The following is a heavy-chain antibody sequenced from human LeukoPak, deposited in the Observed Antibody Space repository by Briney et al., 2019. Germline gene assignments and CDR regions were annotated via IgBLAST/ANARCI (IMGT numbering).Heavy chain of an antibody. D-gene: IGHD5-24*01. V-gene: IGHV3-30*04. CDR2: ISYDGSNK. CDR1: GFTFSSYA. CDR3: AREGIALIEMATILY. Sequence: PGGSLRLSCAASGFTFSSYAMHWVRQAPGKGLEWVAVISYDGSNKYYVDSVKGRFTISRDNSKNTLYLQMNSLRAEDTAVYYCAREGIALIEMATILYWGQGTLVTVSS. J-gene: IGHJ4*02.